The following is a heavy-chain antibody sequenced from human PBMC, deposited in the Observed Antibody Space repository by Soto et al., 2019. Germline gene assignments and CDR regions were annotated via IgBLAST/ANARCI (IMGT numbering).Heavy chain of an antibody. CDR3: ARGTELRFLEWLLDYFDY. J-gene: IGHJ4*02. V-gene: IGHV3-7*03. CDR1: GFTFSSYW. CDR2: IKQDGSEK. D-gene: IGHD3-3*01. Sequence: GGSLRLSCAASGFTFSSYWMSWVRQAQGKGLEWVANIKQDGSEKYYVASVKGRFTISRDNAKNSLYLQMNSLRAEDTAVYYCARGTELRFLEWLLDYFDYWGQGTLVTVSS.